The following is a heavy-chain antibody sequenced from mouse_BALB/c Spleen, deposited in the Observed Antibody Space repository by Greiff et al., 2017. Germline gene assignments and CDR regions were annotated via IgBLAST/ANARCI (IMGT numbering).Heavy chain of an antibody. CDR1: GYTFTSYW. V-gene: IGHV1-7*01. D-gene: IGHD1-1*01. J-gene: IGHJ4*01. Sequence: QVQLQQSGAELAKPGASVKMSCKASGYTFTSYWMHWVKQRPGQGLEWIGYINPSTGYTEYNQKFKDMATLTADKSSSTAYMQLSSLTSEDSAVYYCARGGSSSGYAMDYWGQGTSVTVSS. CDR3: ARGGSSSGYAMDY. CDR2: INPSTGYT.